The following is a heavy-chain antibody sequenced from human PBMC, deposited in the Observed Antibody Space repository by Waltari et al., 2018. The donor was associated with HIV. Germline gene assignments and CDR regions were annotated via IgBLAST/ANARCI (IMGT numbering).Heavy chain of an antibody. V-gene: IGHV1-8*01. CDR1: GYKSTSYD. D-gene: IGHD5-12*01. J-gene: IGHJ5*02. CDR2: INPKSGNV. CDR3: ARGWPTGAWRLDP. Sequence: QVQLAQSGAAVKKPGASVKVSCGASGYKSTSYDINWVRQASGRGLEWRGWINPKSGNVGYSENLKGRVTMTSDTSIKTAYMELTRLRPEEKAMYFCARGWPTGAWRLDPWGNGTRVSVSS.